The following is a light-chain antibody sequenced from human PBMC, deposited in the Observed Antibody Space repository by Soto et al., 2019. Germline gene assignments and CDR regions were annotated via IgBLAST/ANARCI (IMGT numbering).Light chain of an antibody. CDR2: GAS. V-gene: IGKV3-20*01. Sequence: EIVLTQSPATLSSSPGERATLSCRASQSVSNNYLAWYQQKPGQAPRLLIYGASNRATGIPDRFSGSGSGTDFTLTISRLEPEDFAVYYCQQYASSGTFGQGTKVDIK. J-gene: IGKJ1*01. CDR1: QSVSNNY. CDR3: QQYASSGT.